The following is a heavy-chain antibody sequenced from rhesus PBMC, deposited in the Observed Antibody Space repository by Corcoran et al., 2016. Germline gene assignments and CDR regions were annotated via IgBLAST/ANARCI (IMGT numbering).Heavy chain of an antibody. J-gene: IGHJ5-1*01. CDR2: IYGSGGGT. CDR1: GGSISDDYY. Sequence: QVQLQESGPGLVKPSETLSLTCAVSGGSISDDYYWSWIRQPPGKGLEWIGYIYGSGGGTDYNPSRKNRGTISMDTSKNQFSLMLTSVTAADTAVYYCARRPGSGTWNLGYNRFDLWGAGVLVTVSS. V-gene: IGHV4-106*01. D-gene: IGHD6-25*01. CDR3: ARRPGSGTWNLGYNRFDL.